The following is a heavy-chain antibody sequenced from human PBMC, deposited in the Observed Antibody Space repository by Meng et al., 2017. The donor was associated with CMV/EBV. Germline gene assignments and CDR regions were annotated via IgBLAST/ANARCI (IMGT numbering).Heavy chain of an antibody. V-gene: IGHV1-8*01. CDR3: ASVPPGRPVIMAY. J-gene: IGHJ4*02. Sequence: ASVKVSCKASGYTFTSYDINWVRQATGQGREWMGWMNPNSGNTGYAQKFQGRVTMTRNTSISTAYMELSSLRSEDTAVYYCASVPPGRPVIMAYWGQGTLVTVSS. CDR2: MNPNSGNT. CDR1: GYTFTSYD. D-gene: IGHD3-9*01.